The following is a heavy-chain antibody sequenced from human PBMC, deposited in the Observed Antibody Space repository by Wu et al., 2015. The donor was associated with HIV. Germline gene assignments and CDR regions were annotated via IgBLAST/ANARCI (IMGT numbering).Heavy chain of an antibody. V-gene: IGHV1-46*04. D-gene: IGHD3-16*01. J-gene: IGHJ6*03. CDR1: AYSFIDYY. CDR2: INPSSGST. Sequence: QVHLVQSGAEVKKPGASVKISCKASAYSFIDYYIYWVRQAPGHGLEWVGRINPSSGSTSYAQRLKGRVSMTRDTSTATVYMDLNSLRSEDTAVYYCARAAPGRDYDYFYYYMDVWARGPRSPS. CDR3: ARAAPGRDYDYFYYYMDV.